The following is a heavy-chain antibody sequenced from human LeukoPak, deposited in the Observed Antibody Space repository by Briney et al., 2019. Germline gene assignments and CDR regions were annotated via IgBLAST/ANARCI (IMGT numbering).Heavy chain of an antibody. Sequence: ASVKVSCKASGYTFTGYYMHWVRQAPGQGLEWMGWINPNSGGTNYAQKFQGRVTMTRDTSISTAYMELSRLRSDDTAVYYCAREVSGWKYYYYYYYMDVWGKGTTATISS. CDR1: GYTFTGYY. CDR3: AREVSGWKYYYYYYYMDV. J-gene: IGHJ6*03. D-gene: IGHD6-19*01. V-gene: IGHV1-2*02. CDR2: INPNSGGT.